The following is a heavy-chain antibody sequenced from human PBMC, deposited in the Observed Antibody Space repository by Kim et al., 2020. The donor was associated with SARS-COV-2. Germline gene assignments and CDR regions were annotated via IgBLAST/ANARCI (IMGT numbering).Heavy chain of an antibody. CDR2: ISAYNGNT. D-gene: IGHD3-10*01. Sequence: ASVKVSCKASGYTFTSYGISWVRQAPGQGLEWMGWISAYNGNTNYAQKLQGRVTMTTDTSTSTAYMELRSLRSDGTAVYYCARDIPYSGLRGVTPYNWFDPWGQGTLVTVSS. CDR1: GYTFTSYG. CDR3: ARDIPYSGLRGVTPYNWFDP. V-gene: IGHV1-18*04. J-gene: IGHJ5*02.